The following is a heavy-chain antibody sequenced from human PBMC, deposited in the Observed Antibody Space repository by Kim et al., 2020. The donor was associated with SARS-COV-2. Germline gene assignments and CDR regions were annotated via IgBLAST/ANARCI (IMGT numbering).Heavy chain of an antibody. Sequence: HPSLKGRVTISVDTSKNQCSLKLSSVTAADTAVYYCARGSSSWYHWFDPWGQGTLVTVSS. D-gene: IGHD6-13*01. V-gene: IGHV4-39*01. CDR3: ARGSSSWYHWFDP. J-gene: IGHJ5*02.